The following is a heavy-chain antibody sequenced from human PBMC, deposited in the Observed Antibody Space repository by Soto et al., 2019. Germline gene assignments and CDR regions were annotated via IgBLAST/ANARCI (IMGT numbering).Heavy chain of an antibody. D-gene: IGHD3-10*01. CDR3: ARDPLHYSSGFDY. V-gene: IGHV3-11*01. Sequence: PVGSLRLACAASGFPFKDYYMSWIRQAPGKGLEWVSYISSSGSTIYYADSVKGRFTISRDDVSNSLFLQMNSLRADDRALYYCARDPLHYSSGFDYWGQGTLVTVSS. CDR1: GFPFKDYY. CDR2: ISSSGSTI. J-gene: IGHJ4*02.